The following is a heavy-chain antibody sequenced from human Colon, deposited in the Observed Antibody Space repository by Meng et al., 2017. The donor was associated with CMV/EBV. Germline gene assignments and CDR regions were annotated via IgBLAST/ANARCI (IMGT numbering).Heavy chain of an antibody. V-gene: IGHV3-20*04. CDR1: GFTFDDYG. Sequence: GESLKISCAASGFTFDDYGMSWVRQAPGKGLEWVSGINWNGGSTGYADSVKGRFTISRDNAKNSLYLQMNSLRAEDTAVYYCARVAEDPLYYYYGMDVWGQGTTVTVSS. D-gene: IGHD6-19*01. CDR3: ARVAEDPLYYYYGMDV. CDR2: INWNGGST. J-gene: IGHJ6*02.